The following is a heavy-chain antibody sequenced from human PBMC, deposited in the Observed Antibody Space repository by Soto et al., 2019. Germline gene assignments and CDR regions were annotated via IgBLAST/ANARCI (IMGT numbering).Heavy chain of an antibody. CDR3: ASQGIDRFYYYYMDV. Sequence: GGSLRLSCAASGFTFSSSAMSWARQAPGKGLEWVSIISGSGGSTYYADSVKGRFTISRDNSKNALYLQMNSLRAEDTAVYYCASQGIDRFYYYYMDVWGQGTTVTVS. D-gene: IGHD2-15*01. CDR1: GFTFSSSA. J-gene: IGHJ6*02. CDR2: ISGSGGST. V-gene: IGHV3-23*01.